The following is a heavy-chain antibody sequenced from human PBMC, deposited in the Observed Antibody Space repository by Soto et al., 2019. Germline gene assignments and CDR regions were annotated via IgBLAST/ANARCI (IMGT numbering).Heavy chain of an antibody. J-gene: IGHJ6*02. D-gene: IGHD6-19*01. CDR3: ARDLGSGGPPATVAGDFYYYYYGMDV. CDR1: GYTFTGYY. CDR2: INPNSGGT. V-gene: IGHV1-2*04. Sequence: ASVKVSCKASGYTFTGYYMHWVRQAPGQGLEWMGWINPNSGGTNYAQKFQGWVTMTRDTSISTAYMELSRLRSDDTAVYYCARDLGSGGPPATVAGDFYYYYYGMDVWGQGTTVTVSS.